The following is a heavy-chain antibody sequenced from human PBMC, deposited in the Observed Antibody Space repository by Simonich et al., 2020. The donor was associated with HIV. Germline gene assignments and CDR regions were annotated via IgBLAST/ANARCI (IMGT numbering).Heavy chain of an antibody. J-gene: IGHJ5*02. CDR3: AREFVYYGSGLSPSWFDP. CDR2: IKHSGNT. D-gene: IGHD3-10*01. V-gene: IGHV4-34*01. CDR1: GGSFSGYY. Sequence: QVQLQQWGAGLLKPSETLSLTFAVYGGSFSGYYWSWFRKPPGKGLEWFGEIKHSGNTNHNPSLKSRVTISVDKPKNQFSLKLSSVTAADTAVYYCAREFVYYGSGLSPSWFDPWGQGTLVTVSS.